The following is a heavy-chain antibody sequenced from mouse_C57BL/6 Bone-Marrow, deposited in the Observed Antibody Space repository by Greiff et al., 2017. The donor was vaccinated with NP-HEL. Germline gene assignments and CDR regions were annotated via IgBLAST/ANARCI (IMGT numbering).Heavy chain of an antibody. CDR1: GYTFTTYP. CDR2: FHPYNDDT. V-gene: IGHV1-47*01. J-gene: IGHJ2*01. CDR3: ASSYYGSPYFDY. D-gene: IGHD1-1*01. Sequence: VQLQESGAELVKPGASVKMSCKASGYTFTTYPIEWMKQNHGKSLEWIGNFHPYNDDTKYNEKFKGKATLTVEKSSSTVYLELSRLTSDDSAVYYCASSYYGSPYFDYWGQGTTLTVSS.